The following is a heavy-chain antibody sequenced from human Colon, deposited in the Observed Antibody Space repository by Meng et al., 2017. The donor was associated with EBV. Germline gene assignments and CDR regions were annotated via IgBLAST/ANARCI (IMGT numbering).Heavy chain of an antibody. CDR2: IFYSGNT. Sequence: QLQLPDPGPGLLKPSEPLSLTCSVSGDSITTNGYYWVWIRQSPGKGLEWIGSIFYSGNTYFNPSLKTRVTISVDTSKNQFSLKLSSVTAADTAIYYCARERGGVTRDFDSWGQGALVTSPQ. V-gene: IGHV4-39*07. CDR1: GDSITTNGYY. J-gene: IGHJ4*02. CDR3: ARERGGVTRDFDS. D-gene: IGHD3-16*01.